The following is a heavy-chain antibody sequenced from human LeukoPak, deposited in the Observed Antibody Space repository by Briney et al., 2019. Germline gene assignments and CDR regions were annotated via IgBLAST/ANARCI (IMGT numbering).Heavy chain of an antibody. J-gene: IGHJ5*02. CDR3: ARGYYDFWSGYGSP. Sequence: ASVTVSCKASGYTFTGYYMHWVRQAPGQGLEWMGWINPNSGGTNYAQKFQGRVTMTRDTSISTAYMELSRLRSDDTAVYYCARGYYDFWSGYGSPWGQGTLVTVSS. CDR1: GYTFTGYY. CDR2: INPNSGGT. V-gene: IGHV1-2*02. D-gene: IGHD3-3*01.